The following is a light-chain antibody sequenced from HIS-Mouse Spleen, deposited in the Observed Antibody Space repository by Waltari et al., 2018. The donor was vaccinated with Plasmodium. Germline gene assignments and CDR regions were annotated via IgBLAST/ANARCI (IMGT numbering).Light chain of an antibody. V-gene: IGLV3-10*01. J-gene: IGLJ3*02. Sequence: SYELTQPPSVSVSPGQTARITCSGDALLKKYAYWYQQKSGQAPVLVIYEDSNRPSGIPAGFSGSSSGTMATLTISRAQVEDEADYYWYSTDSSGNHRVFGGGTKLTVL. CDR2: EDS. CDR1: ALLKKY. CDR3: YSTDSSGNHRV.